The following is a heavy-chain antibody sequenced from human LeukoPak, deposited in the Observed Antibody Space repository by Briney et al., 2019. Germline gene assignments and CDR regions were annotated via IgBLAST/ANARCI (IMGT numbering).Heavy chain of an antibody. J-gene: IGHJ6*03. CDR2: IYYSGST. CDR1: GGSISSFY. D-gene: IGHD2-2*01. V-gene: IGHV4-59*08. CDR3: ARAIRNGADYYYYYMDV. Sequence: PSETLSLTCSVSGGSISSFYWSWIRQPPGKGLDWIGYIYYSGSTNYNPSLKSRVTISVDTSKNQFSLKLTSVTAADTAVYYCARAIRNGADYYYYYMDVWDKGTTVTVSS.